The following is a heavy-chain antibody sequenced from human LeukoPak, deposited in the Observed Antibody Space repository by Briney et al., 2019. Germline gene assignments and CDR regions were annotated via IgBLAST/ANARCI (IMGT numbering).Heavy chain of an antibody. V-gene: IGHV1-18*01. D-gene: IGHD6-19*01. CDR1: GYTFTDYG. J-gene: IGHJ4*02. CDR2: ISAYNGNT. CDR3: ARVLGRQIAVAGDDY. Sequence: ASVKVSCKASGYTFTDYGIHWVRQVPGLGLEWMGWISAYNGNTNYVQELQGRVAMTTDTSTSTAYMELRSLRSDDTAVYYCARVLGRQIAVAGDDYWGQGTLVTVSS.